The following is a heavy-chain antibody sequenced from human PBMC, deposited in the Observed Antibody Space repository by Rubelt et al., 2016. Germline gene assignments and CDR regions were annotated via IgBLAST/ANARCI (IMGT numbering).Heavy chain of an antibody. Sequence: QVQLVQSGAEVKKPGASVKVSCKASGGSFSNFAISWVRQAPGQGLEWMGRIIPILGMENYSQKVQGRVTITADKSTSTASMELSNLRSEDTAVYYCATTIAIRPYYFDYWGQGTLVTVSS. CDR1: GGSFSNFA. J-gene: IGHJ4*02. CDR3: ATTIAIRPYYFDY. CDR2: IIPILGME. V-gene: IGHV1-69*09. D-gene: IGHD6-6*01.